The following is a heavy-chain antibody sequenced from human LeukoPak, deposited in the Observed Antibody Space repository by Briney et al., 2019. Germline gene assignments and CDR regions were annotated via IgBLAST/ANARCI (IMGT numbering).Heavy chain of an antibody. Sequence: PGGSLRLSCAASGFTFSSYAMSWVRQAPGKGLEWVSAISGSGGSTYYADSVKGRFTISRDNSKNTLYLQMNSLRAEDTALYYCARSGSYHSVWINYWGQGTLVTVSS. J-gene: IGHJ4*02. D-gene: IGHD1-26*01. CDR2: ISGSGGST. CDR1: GFTFSSYA. V-gene: IGHV3-23*01. CDR3: ARSGSYHSVWINY.